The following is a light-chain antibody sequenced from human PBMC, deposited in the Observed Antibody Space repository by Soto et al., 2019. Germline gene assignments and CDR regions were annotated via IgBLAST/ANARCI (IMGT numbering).Light chain of an antibody. CDR2: LEGSGSY. J-gene: IGLJ1*01. V-gene: IGLV4-60*03. CDR1: SGHSSYI. Sequence: QSVLTQSSSASASVGSSVKLTCTLSSGHSSYIIAWHQQQPGKAPRYLMKLEGSGSYNKGSGVPDSLSGSSSGADRYLTISNLQSKNEADYCCVAWASTPRVLGTATQLPVL. CDR3: VAWASTPRV.